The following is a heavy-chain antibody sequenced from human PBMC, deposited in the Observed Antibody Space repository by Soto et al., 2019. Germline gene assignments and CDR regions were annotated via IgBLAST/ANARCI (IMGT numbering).Heavy chain of an antibody. Sequence: SQTLSLTCTVSDGSISSGDYYWSWIRQPPGKGLEWIGYIYYSGSTYYNPSLKSRVTISVDTSKNQFSLKLSSVTAADTAVYYCACLSMVRGVNSFDSWGQGSLVTGSA. CDR2: IYYSGST. CDR3: ACLSMVRGVNSFDS. J-gene: IGHJ5*01. CDR1: DGSISSGDYY. D-gene: IGHD3-10*01. V-gene: IGHV4-30-4*01.